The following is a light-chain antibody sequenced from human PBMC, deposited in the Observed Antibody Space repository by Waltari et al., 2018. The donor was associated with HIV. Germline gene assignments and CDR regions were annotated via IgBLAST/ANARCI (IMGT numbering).Light chain of an antibody. J-gene: IGLJ3*02. CDR3: ESADSSLWV. CDR1: ALPKQY. CDR2: KDS. Sequence: SYELTQPPSVSVSPGQTARITCSGAALPKQYAYWYQQKAGQAPVLVIYKDSERPSGIPERFSGSSSGTTVTLTISGVQAEDEADYYCESADSSLWVFGGGTKLTVL. V-gene: IGLV3-25*03.